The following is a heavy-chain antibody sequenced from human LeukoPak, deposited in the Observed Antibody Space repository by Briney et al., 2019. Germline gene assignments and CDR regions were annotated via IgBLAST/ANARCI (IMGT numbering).Heavy chain of an antibody. Sequence: PSETLSLTCTVSGGSISSGGYYWSWIRQHPGKGLEWIGYIYYSGSTYYNPSLKSRVTISVDTSKNQFSLKLSSVTAADTAVYYCARVAIVATIPSRGAIDYWGQGTLVTVSS. CDR3: ARVAIVATIPSRGAIDY. D-gene: IGHD5-12*01. V-gene: IGHV4-31*03. CDR1: GGSISSGGYY. J-gene: IGHJ4*02. CDR2: IYYSGST.